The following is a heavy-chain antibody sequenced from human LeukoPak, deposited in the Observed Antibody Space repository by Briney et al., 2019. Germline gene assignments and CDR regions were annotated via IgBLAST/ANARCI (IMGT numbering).Heavy chain of an antibody. CDR2: INPNSGGT. V-gene: IGHV1-2*02. Sequence: ASVKVSCKASGYTFTGYYMHWVRQAPGQGLEWMGWINPNSGGTNYAQKFQGRVTMTRDTSISTAYMELSRLGSDGTGVYCFLLLRGGSLARFNFGYWGQGTLVTVSS. D-gene: IGHD1-26*01. CDR1: GYTFTGYY. J-gene: IGHJ4*02. CDR3: LLLRGGSLARFNFGY.